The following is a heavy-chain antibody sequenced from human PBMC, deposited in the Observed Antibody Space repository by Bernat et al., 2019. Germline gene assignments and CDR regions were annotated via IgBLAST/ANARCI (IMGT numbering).Heavy chain of an antibody. J-gene: IGHJ4*02. CDR3: ARESIAVADSFDY. D-gene: IGHD6-13*01. V-gene: IGHV3-30-3*01. Sequence: QVQLVESGGGVVQPGRSLRLSCAASGFTFSSYAMHWVRQAPGKGLEWVAVISYDGSNKYYADSVKGRFTISRDNSKNTLYLQMNSLRAEDTAVYYCARESIAVADSFDYWGQGTLVTVSS. CDR1: GFTFSSYA. CDR2: ISYDGSNK.